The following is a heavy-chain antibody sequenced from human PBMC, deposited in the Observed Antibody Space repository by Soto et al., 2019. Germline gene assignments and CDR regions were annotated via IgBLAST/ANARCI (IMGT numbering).Heavy chain of an antibody. CDR3: ARWVEVSLDYFDS. V-gene: IGHV4-31*03. J-gene: IGHJ4*02. CDR1: GGSISNGYYY. D-gene: IGHD2-15*01. Sequence: SETLSLTCTVSGGSISNGYYYWSWVRQNPGKGLGWIGHIYHSGRTYYNPSLKRRVTISVDTSKNKISLNLSSVTAADTAVYYCARWVEVSLDYFDSWGQGTPVT. CDR2: IYHSGRT.